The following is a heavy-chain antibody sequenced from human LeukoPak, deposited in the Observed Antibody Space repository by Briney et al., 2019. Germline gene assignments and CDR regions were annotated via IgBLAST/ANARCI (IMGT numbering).Heavy chain of an antibody. CDR3: AKSYYYDSSPNSAPYFDY. CDR2: ISWNSGSI. V-gene: IGHV3-9*01. D-gene: IGHD3-22*01. CDR1: GFTFDDYA. J-gene: IGHJ4*02. Sequence: PGRSLRLSCAASGFTFDDYAMHWVRQAPGKGLEWVSGISWNSGSIGYADSVRGRFTISRDNAKNSLYLQMNSLRAEDTALYYCAKSYYYDSSPNSAPYFDYWGQGTLVTVSS.